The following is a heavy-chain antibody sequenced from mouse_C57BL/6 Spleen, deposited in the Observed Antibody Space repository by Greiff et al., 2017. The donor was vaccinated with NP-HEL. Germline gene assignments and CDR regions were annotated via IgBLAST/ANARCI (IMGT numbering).Heavy chain of an antibody. V-gene: IGHV5-4*01. CDR2: ISDGGSYT. J-gene: IGHJ4*01. CDR1: GFTFSSYA. Sequence: EVQRVESGGGLVKPGGSLKLSCAASGFTFSSYAMSWVRQTPEKRLEWVATISDGGSYTYYPDNVKGRFTISRDNAKNNLYLQMSHLKSEDTAMYYCARERGGAMDYWGQGTSVTVSS. CDR3: ARERGGAMDY.